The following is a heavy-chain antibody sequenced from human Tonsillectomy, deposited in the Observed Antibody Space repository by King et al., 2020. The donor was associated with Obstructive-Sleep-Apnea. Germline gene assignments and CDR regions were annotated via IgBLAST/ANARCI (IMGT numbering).Heavy chain of an antibody. CDR3: ARRNYFASGQDAFDI. CDR1: AYSFASFW. V-gene: IGHV5-51*01. CDR2: VYPGDSDT. D-gene: IGHD3-10*01. J-gene: IGHJ3*02. Sequence: EVQLVQSGAEVKRAGESLKISCKGSAYSFASFWIGWVRQMPGKGLEWMGIVYPGDSDTRYSPSFQGQVTISADKSVNIAYLQWNSLRASDTALYYCARRNYFASGQDAFDIWGQGTMVTVSS.